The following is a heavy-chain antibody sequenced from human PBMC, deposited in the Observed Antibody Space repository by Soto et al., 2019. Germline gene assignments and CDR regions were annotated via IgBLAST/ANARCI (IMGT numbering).Heavy chain of an antibody. Sequence: QVQLVQSGAEVKKPGASVKVSCKASGYTFTSYGISWVRQAPGQGLEWMGWISAYNGNTNYAQKLQGRVTMTTDTSTSTAYMELRSLRSDDTAVYYCARDGGYDYVWGSYRYTSRFDYWGQGTLVTVSS. CDR2: ISAYNGNT. V-gene: IGHV1-18*01. J-gene: IGHJ4*02. D-gene: IGHD3-16*02. CDR3: ARDGGYDYVWGSYRYTSRFDY. CDR1: GYTFTSYG.